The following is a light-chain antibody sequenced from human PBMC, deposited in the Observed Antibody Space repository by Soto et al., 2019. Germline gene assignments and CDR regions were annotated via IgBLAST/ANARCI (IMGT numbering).Light chain of an antibody. CDR2: DAS. Sequence: DIQMTQSPSSLSASIGDRVTITCQASQDINNYLNWYQQKPGKAPKLLIYDASFLQTGVPSKFSGRGSGTDFTFTIDSLQPEDVATYFCQQYGNLPPLTFGGGTKVEI. V-gene: IGKV1-33*01. CDR3: QQYGNLPPLT. J-gene: IGKJ4*01. CDR1: QDINNY.